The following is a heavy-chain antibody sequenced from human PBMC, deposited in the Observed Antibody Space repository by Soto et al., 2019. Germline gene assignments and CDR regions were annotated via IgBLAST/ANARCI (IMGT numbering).Heavy chain of an antibody. V-gene: IGHV3-30-3*01. J-gene: IGHJ4*02. CDR2: ISYDGSNN. Sequence: QVQLVESGGGVVQPGGSLRLSCAASGFTFSTYTIHWVRQAPGKGLEWVALISYDGSNNYYADSVKGRFTISRDNSKNTLYLQMTSLRAGDTAVYFCARGSQYYYDASGPLDCWDQGTLVTVSS. CDR1: GFTFSTYT. D-gene: IGHD3-22*01. CDR3: ARGSQYYYDASGPLDC.